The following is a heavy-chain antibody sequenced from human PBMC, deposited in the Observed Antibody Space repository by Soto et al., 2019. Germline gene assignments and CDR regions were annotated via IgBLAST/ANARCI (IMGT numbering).Heavy chain of an antibody. CDR1: GFTVSNNY. V-gene: IGHV3-53*01. CDR3: ATSPGGGGY. Sequence: EVQLVESGGGLIQPGGSLRLSCAVSGFTVSNNYMSWVRQAPGKGLEGVSVIYSGGYTAYGDSVKGRFTISRDNSKNTPYLQVNSLGAAGRGVFYGATSPGGGGYWGQGTLVTVSS. CDR2: IYSGGYT. J-gene: IGHJ4*02. D-gene: IGHD3-10*01.